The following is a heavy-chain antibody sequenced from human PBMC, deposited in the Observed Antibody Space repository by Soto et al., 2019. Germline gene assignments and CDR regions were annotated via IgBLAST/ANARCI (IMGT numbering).Heavy chain of an antibody. CDR2: IYYSGST. CDR3: ARQSIAVAVGKLVYYYYYGMDV. CDR1: GGSISSSSYY. J-gene: IGHJ6*02. V-gene: IGHV4-39*01. Sequence: SETLSLTCTVSGGSISSSSYYWGWIRQPPGKGLEWIGSIYYSGSTYYNPSLKSRVTISVDTSKNQFSLKLSSVTAADTAVYYCARQSIAVAVGKLVYYYYYGMDVWGQGTTVTVSS. D-gene: IGHD6-19*01.